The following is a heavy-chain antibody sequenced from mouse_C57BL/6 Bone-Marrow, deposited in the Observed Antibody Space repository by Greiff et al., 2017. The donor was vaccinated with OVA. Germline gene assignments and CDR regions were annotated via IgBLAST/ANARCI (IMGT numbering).Heavy chain of an antibody. CDR2: IDPSDSYT. Sequence: QVQLKESGAELVKPGASVKLSCKASGYTFTSYWMQWVKQRPGQGLEWIGEIDPSDSYTNYNQKFKGKATLTVDTSSSTAYMQLSSLTSEDSAVYYCARSGSSSAWFAYWGRGTLVTVTA. CDR3: ARSGSSSAWFAY. CDR1: GYTFTSYW. J-gene: IGHJ3*01. D-gene: IGHD1-1*01. V-gene: IGHV1-50*01.